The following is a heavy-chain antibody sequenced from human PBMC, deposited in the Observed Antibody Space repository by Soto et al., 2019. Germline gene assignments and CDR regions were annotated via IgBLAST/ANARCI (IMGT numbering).Heavy chain of an antibody. CDR1: GFTFSSYA. J-gene: IGHJ4*02. CDR2: ISDCGERT. Sequence: EVQLLESGGGVVQPGGSLRLSCAASGFTFSSYAMRWVRQAPGKGLEWVSAISDCGERTYYADSVKGRFTTSRDNYKNTMSVQMAGLRAEDTAVYYCARLGSGSYYDNWGQGTLVTVSS. CDR3: ARLGSGSYYDN. D-gene: IGHD1-26*01. V-gene: IGHV3-23*01.